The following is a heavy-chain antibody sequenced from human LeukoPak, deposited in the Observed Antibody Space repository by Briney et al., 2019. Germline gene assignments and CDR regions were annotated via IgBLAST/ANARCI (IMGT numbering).Heavy chain of an antibody. CDR2: IYTSGST. D-gene: IGHD3-10*01. V-gene: IGHV4-61*02. J-gene: IGHJ4*02. Sequence: PSQTLSLTCTVSGGSVRRGNYYWTWIRQPAGKGLEWIGRIYTSGSTNYNPSLKSRVTMSVDTSKNQFSLKLSSVTAADTAVYYCARDLPGSGSYDYWGQGTLVTVSS. CDR3: ARDLPGSGSYDY. CDR1: GGSVRRGNYY.